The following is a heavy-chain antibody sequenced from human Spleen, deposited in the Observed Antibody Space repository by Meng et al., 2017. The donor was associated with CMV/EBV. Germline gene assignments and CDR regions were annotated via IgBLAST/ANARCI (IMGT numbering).Heavy chain of an antibody. J-gene: IGHJ6*02. D-gene: IGHD2-2*01. CDR3: ARERGYCSSTNCYALLDV. CDR2: IYYSGST. V-gene: IGHV4-39*07. Sequence: SETLSLTCTVSSGSISSRSYYWGWIRQPPGKGLEWIGSIYYSGSTYYNPSLKSRVTISVDTSKNQFSLKLSSVTAADTAVYYCARERGYCSSTNCYALLDVWGQGTTVTSP. CDR1: SGSISSRSYY.